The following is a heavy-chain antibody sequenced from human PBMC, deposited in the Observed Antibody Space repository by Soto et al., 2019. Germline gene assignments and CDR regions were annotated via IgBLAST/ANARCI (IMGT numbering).Heavy chain of an antibody. D-gene: IGHD4-17*01. J-gene: IGHJ6*02. CDR3: ARGSAYGDLYSLSYYYYGMDV. Sequence: SETLSLTRTVAGVSITNISYCWIRNHQPLGKGLEWIGNICYSGSTYYNPSLKSRVTISVDTSQNQFSLKLSSVTTADTAVYYCARGSAYGDLYSLSYYYYGMDVWGQGTTVTVSS. CDR1: GVSITNISYC. CDR2: ICYSGST. V-gene: IGHV4-39*07.